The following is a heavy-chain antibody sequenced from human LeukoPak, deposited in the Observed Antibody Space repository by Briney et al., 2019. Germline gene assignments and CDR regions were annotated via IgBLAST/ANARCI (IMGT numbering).Heavy chain of an antibody. CDR2: ISRSGDIT. CDR3: ATEGFYF. V-gene: IGHV3-23*01. Sequence: GGSLRLSCAASGAACRKYGMKWVRQAAGAGLEYISGISRSGDITHYADSVKGRFIISRDNVKNTLYLQMNSLRAEDTALYYCATEGFYFWGPGTQVTVSS. CDR1: GAACRKYG. J-gene: IGHJ4*02.